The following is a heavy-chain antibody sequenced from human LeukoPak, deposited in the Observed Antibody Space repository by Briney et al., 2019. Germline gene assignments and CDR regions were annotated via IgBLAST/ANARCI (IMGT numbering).Heavy chain of an antibody. CDR1: GFTFSSYS. J-gene: IGHJ3*02. CDR3: AGPPLKGRGLVPGGKNDAFDI. CDR2: ISSSSSYI. D-gene: IGHD3-16*01. Sequence: GGSLRLSCAASGFTFSSYSMNWVRQAPGKGLEWVSSISSSSSYIYYADSVKGRFTISRDNAKNSLYLQMNSLRAEDTAVYYCAGPPLKGRGLVPGGKNDAFDIWGQGTMVTVSS. V-gene: IGHV3-21*04.